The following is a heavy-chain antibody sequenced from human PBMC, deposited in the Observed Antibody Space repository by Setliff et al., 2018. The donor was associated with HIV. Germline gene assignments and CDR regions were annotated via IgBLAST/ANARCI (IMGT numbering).Heavy chain of an antibody. D-gene: IGHD4-17*01. CDR1: GYTFTAYF. V-gene: IGHV1-2*06. CDR2: IIPNSGGT. CDR3: ARVPHGDYLWFDP. Sequence: ASVKVSCKASGYTFTAYFMHWVRQAPGQGLEWMGRIIPNSGGTNYAQKFQGRVTMTRDTSISTAYMELSRLRSDDTAVYSCARVPHGDYLWFDPWGQGTLVTV. J-gene: IGHJ5*02.